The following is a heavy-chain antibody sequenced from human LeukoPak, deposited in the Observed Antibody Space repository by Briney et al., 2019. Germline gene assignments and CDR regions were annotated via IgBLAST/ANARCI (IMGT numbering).Heavy chain of an antibody. Sequence: SETLSLTCTVSGGSISSYYWSWIRQPPGKGLEWIGYIYYSGSTNYNPSLKSRVTISVDTSKNQFSLKLSSVTAAETAVYYCARDLGASNLFHYWGQGTLVTVSS. CDR2: IYYSGST. D-gene: IGHD2-2*01. CDR3: ARDLGASNLFHY. V-gene: IGHV4-59*01. J-gene: IGHJ4*02. CDR1: GGSISSYY.